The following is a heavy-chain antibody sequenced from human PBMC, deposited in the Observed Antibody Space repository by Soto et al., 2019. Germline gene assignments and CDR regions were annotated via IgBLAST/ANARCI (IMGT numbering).Heavy chain of an antibody. J-gene: IGHJ4*02. V-gene: IGHV4-4*02. CDR3: ARRGCDSIFASLDY. D-gene: IGHD2-21*02. Sequence: QVQLQESGPGLVKPSGTLSLTCAVSGGSISSGDWCWSWVRQSPGKGLEWIGEIYPRGSTTYNPPRNSRVTISAAKSENQFSLRLSSVTAADTAVYSCARRGCDSIFASLDYWGQGTLVTVSS. CDR1: GGSISSGDW. CDR2: IYPRGST.